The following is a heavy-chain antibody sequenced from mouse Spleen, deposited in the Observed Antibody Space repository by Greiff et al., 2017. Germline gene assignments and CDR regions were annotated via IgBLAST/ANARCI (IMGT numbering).Heavy chain of an antibody. Sequence: EVKLVESGGGLVKLGGSLKLSCAASGFTFSSYAMSWVRQTPEKRLEWVATISSGGGNTYYPDSVKGRFTISRDNAKNTLYLQMSSLKSEDTAMYYCARHHYYGWFAYWGQGTLVTVSA. CDR1: GFTFSSYA. CDR3: ARHHYYGWFAY. J-gene: IGHJ3*01. CDR2: ISSGGGNT. D-gene: IGHD1-2*01. V-gene: IGHV5-9*04.